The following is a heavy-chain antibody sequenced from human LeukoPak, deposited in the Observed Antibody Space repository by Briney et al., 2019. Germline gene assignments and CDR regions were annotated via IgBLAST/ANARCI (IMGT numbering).Heavy chain of an antibody. CDR3: ARHGVVRGVIGPPDYYGMDV. Sequence: SETLSLTCTVSGGSISSYYWSWIRQPPGKGLEWIGYIYYSGSTNYNPSLKSRVTISVDTSKNQFSLKLSSVTAADTAVYYCARHGVVRGVIGPPDYYGMDVWGQGTTVTVSS. CDR2: IYYSGST. J-gene: IGHJ6*02. V-gene: IGHV4-59*08. D-gene: IGHD3-10*01. CDR1: GGSISSYY.